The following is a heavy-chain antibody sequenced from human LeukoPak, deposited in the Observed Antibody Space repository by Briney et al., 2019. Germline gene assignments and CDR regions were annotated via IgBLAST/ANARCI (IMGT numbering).Heavy chain of an antibody. D-gene: IGHD6-6*01. CDR1: GFTFSSYS. CDR2: ISSSSSTI. V-gene: IGHV3-48*01. CDR3: ARVAARQGDHYYQYYMDV. Sequence: GGSLTLSCTASGFTFSSYSMNWVRQAPGKGLEWVSYISSSSSTIYYAGSVKGRFTISRDNAQNSLYLQMNSLRAEDTAVYYCARVAARQGDHYYQYYMDVWGKGTTVTVSS. J-gene: IGHJ6*03.